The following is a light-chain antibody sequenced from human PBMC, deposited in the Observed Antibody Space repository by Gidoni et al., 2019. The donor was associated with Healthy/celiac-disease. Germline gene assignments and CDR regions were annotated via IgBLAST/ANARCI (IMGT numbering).Light chain of an antibody. CDR2: GAS. Sequence: EIMLTKSPGTLSLSPGERATLSCRASQSVSSSYLAWYQQKPGQAPRLLIYGASSRATGIPDRFSGSGSGTDFTLTISRLEPEDFAVYYCQQYGSSPLTYGGGTKVEIK. V-gene: IGKV3-20*01. CDR3: QQYGSSPLT. CDR1: QSVSSSY. J-gene: IGKJ4*01.